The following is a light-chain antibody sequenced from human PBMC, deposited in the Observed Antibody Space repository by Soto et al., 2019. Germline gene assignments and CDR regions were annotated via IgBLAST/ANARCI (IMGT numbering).Light chain of an antibody. CDR3: QQYGSA. Sequence: EIVLTQSPGTLSLSPGERATLSCRASQSVSSSYLAWYQQKPGQAPRLLIYGASSRATGIPDRFSGSGSGTDFTLTISRLEAEEFAVYYCQQYGSAFGQGTKVEI. CDR2: GAS. CDR1: QSVSSSY. J-gene: IGKJ1*01. V-gene: IGKV3-20*01.